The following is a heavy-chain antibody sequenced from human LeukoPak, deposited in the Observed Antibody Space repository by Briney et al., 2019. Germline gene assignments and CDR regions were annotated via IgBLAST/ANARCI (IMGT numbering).Heavy chain of an antibody. CDR3: ARDNSVGDYAWWFDP. D-gene: IGHD1-26*01. CDR2: IDPSGGTT. J-gene: IGHJ5*02. V-gene: IGHV1-46*01. CDR1: GYTFTSYY. Sequence: ASVKVSCKASGYTFTSYYMHWVRQAPGQGLEWMGLIDPSGGTTRYAQKFQGRVTMTRDLSTSTDYMELSSLRSDDTAVYFCARDNSVGDYAWWFDPWGQGTLVTVSS.